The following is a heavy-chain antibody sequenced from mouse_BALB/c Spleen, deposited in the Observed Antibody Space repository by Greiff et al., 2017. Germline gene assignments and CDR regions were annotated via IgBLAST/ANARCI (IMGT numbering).Heavy chain of an antibody. CDR2: INPSNGGT. D-gene: IGHD4-1*01. CDR3: TRGGLGRRFAY. J-gene: IGHJ3*01. CDR1: GYTFTSYY. Sequence: VQLQQSGAELVKPGASVKLSCKASGYTFTSYYMYWVKQRPGQGLEWIGGINPSNGGTNFNEKFKSKATLTVDKSSSTAYMQLSSLTSEDSAVYYCTRGGLGRRFAYWGQGTLVTVSA. V-gene: IGHV1S81*02.